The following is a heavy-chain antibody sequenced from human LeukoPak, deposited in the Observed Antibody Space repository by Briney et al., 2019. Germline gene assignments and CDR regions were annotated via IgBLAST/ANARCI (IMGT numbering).Heavy chain of an antibody. V-gene: IGHV3-66*02. Sequence: GGSLRLSCAASGFTVSSNYMSWVRQAPGKGLEWVSVIYSGGSTYYADSVKGRFTISRDNSKNTLYLQMNSLRAEDTAVYYLARDDLGYCSSTSCPTNDYWGQGTLVTVSS. CDR2: IYSGGST. CDR1: GFTVSSNY. D-gene: IGHD2-2*01. CDR3: ARDDLGYCSSTSCPTNDY. J-gene: IGHJ4*02.